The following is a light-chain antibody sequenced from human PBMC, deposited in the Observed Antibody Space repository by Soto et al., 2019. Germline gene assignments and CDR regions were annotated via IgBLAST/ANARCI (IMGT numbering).Light chain of an antibody. Sequence: DIQMTQSPSTLSASVGDRVTITCRASQSINRWLAWYQQKPGKATNFLIYMAASLESGVPSRFSGSGSGTDFILTISSLQTDDVATYFFQQYDSYSWTFGLGTKVEI. CDR2: MAA. CDR1: QSINRW. V-gene: IGKV1-5*03. J-gene: IGKJ1*01. CDR3: QQYDSYSWT.